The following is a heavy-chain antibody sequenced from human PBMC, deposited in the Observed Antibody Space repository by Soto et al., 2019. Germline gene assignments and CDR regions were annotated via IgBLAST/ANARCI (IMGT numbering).Heavy chain of an antibody. D-gene: IGHD2-2*01. V-gene: IGHV3-30*18. Sequence: QVQLVESGGGVVQPGRSLRLSCAASGFTFSSYGMHWVRQAPGKGLEWGAVISYDGSNKYYADSVKGRFTISRDNSKNTLYLQMNSLRAEDTAVYYCAKVTQLVPLVGPDYWGQGTLVTVSS. CDR3: AKVTQLVPLVGPDY. J-gene: IGHJ4*02. CDR2: ISYDGSNK. CDR1: GFTFSSYG.